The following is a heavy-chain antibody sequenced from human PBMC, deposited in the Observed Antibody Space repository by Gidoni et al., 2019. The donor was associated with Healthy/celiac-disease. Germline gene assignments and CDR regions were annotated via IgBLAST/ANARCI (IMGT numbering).Heavy chain of an antibody. Sequence: EVQLVESGGGVVQPGGSLRLSCAAAGFTFSSYWMHWVRQAPGKGLGGVSRIDSDGSSTSYADSVTGRVTISSDNSKNTLYLQMNSLRAEDTAVYYCARYGQSSIVVVPAAITKDLWGRGTLVTVSS. D-gene: IGHD2-2*01. CDR1: GFTFSSYW. CDR3: ARYGQSSIVVVPAAITKDL. CDR2: IDSDGSST. J-gene: IGHJ2*01. V-gene: IGHV3-74*01.